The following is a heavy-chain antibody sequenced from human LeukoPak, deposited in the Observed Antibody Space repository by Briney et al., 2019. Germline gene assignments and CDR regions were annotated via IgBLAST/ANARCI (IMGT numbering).Heavy chain of an antibody. D-gene: IGHD3-10*01. CDR1: GGSVSSYY. Sequence: PSETLSLTCTVSGGSVSSYYWSWIRQPPGKGLEWIGYIYYSGSTNYNPSLKSRVTISVDTSKNQISLKLSSVTAADTAVYYCARRAMVRGVTGGFEYWGQGTLVTVSS. CDR2: IYYSGST. CDR3: ARRAMVRGVTGGFEY. J-gene: IGHJ4*02. V-gene: IGHV4-59*02.